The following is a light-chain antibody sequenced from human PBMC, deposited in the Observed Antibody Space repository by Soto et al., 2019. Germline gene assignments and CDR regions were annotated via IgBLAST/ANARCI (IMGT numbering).Light chain of an antibody. CDR3: GAWDRSLSGYV. J-gene: IGLJ1*01. Sequence: VLTQPPSVSAAPGQKVTISCSGNNSNIGRSYLSWYQQLPGTAPKLLIYDNNKRPSGTPHRFSGSKSGTSATLDITGLQTGDEANYYCGAWDRSLSGYVFGTGTKVTVL. CDR1: NSNIGRSY. V-gene: IGLV1-51*01. CDR2: DNN.